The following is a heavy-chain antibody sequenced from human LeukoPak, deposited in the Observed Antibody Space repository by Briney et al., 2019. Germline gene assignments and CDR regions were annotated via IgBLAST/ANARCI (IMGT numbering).Heavy chain of an antibody. CDR3: AKREGSGTGAFDV. D-gene: IGHD6-19*01. CDR2: ISRSGSTT. Sequence: GGSLRLSCAASGFTFSSYAMSWVRQAPGKGLEWVSSISRSGSTTFYADSVKGRFTISRDNSKNTLSLQIDRLRAEDTAVYYCAKREGSGTGAFDVWGQGTMVTVSS. J-gene: IGHJ3*01. V-gene: IGHV3-23*01. CDR1: GFTFSSYA.